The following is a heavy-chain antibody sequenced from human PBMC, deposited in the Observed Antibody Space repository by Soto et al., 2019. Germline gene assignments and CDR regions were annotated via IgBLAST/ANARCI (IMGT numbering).Heavy chain of an antibody. CDR1: GFTFNNYA. Sequence: EVQLLEYGGGLVQPGGSLRLSCAASGFTFNNYAMGWVRQAPGKGLEWVSAITGSGSDTYYLDSVKGRFTISRDNSKNTLFLQVNSLRAEDTAIYYCAKLGSSAWSPHYYFDYWGQGTLVTVSS. CDR3: AKLGSSAWSPHYYFDY. D-gene: IGHD3-10*01. J-gene: IGHJ4*02. CDR2: ITGSGSDT. V-gene: IGHV3-23*01.